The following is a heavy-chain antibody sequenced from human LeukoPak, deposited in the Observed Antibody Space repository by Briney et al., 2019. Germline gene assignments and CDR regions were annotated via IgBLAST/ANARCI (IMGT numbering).Heavy chain of an antibody. Sequence: PSETLSLTCTVSGGSISSYYWSWIRQPPGKGLEWIGYIYYSGSTNYNPSLKSQVTISVDTSKNQFSLKLSSVTAADTAVYYCARITPNWFDPWGQGTLVTVSS. CDR1: GGSISSYY. J-gene: IGHJ5*02. CDR2: IYYSGST. V-gene: IGHV4-59*01. CDR3: ARITPNWFDP.